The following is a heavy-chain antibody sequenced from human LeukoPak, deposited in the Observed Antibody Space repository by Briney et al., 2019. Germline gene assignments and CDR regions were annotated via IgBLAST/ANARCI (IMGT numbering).Heavy chain of an antibody. J-gene: IGHJ6*02. D-gene: IGHD3-10*01. CDR2: ISSSSSYI. Sequence: GGSLRLSCAASGFTFSSYSMNWVRQAPGKGLEWVSSISSSSSYIYYADSVKGRFTISRDNAKNSLYLQMNSLRAEDKAVYYCARDITMVRGVTYYYYYGMDVWGQGTTVTVSS. CDR1: GFTFSSYS. CDR3: ARDITMVRGVTYYYYYGMDV. V-gene: IGHV3-21*01.